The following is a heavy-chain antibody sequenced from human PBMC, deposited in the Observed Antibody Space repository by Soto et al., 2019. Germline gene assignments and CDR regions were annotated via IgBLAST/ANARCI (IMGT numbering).Heavy chain of an antibody. CDR3: ARKNYGDYPTDY. CDR1: GFSLSTSGVG. CDR2: IYWDDAK. Sequence: QITLKESGPTLVKPTQTLTLTCTFSGFSLSTSGVGVGWFRRPPGKALEWLAVIYWDDAKRYSPSLKSRLTLTKDTSKNQVVLTMTNLDPVDTATYYCARKNYGDYPTDYWGQGTLVTVSS. J-gene: IGHJ4*02. D-gene: IGHD4-17*01. V-gene: IGHV2-5*02.